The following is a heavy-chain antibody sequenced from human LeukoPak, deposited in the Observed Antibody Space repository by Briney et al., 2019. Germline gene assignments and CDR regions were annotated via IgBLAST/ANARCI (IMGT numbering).Heavy chain of an antibody. J-gene: IGHJ4*02. CDR2: INPDSGGT. CDR3: ARDSRVSTGWPYYCDY. D-gene: IGHD6-19*01. V-gene: IGHV1-2*02. Sequence: ASVKVSCKASVYTFTDYYMRWVRQAPGRGLEWMGWINPDSGGTNYAQKFQGRVTMTRDTSISTAYMELSRLTSDDTAVYYCARDSRVSTGWPYYCDYWGQGTLVTVSS. CDR1: VYTFTDYY.